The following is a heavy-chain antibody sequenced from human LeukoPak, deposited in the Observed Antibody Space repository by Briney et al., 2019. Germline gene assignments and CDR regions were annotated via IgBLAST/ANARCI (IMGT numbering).Heavy chain of an antibody. J-gene: IGHJ6*02. CDR1: GYTFTGYY. CDR2: INPNSGGT. Sequence: AASVKVSCKASGYTFTGYYMHWVRQAPGQGLEWMGRINPNSGGTNYAQKFQGRVTMTRDTSISTAYMELSRLRSDDTAVYYCARVDYDSSGYYYNYYYGMDVWGQGTTVTVSS. D-gene: IGHD3-22*01. CDR3: ARVDYDSSGYYYNYYYGMDV. V-gene: IGHV1-2*06.